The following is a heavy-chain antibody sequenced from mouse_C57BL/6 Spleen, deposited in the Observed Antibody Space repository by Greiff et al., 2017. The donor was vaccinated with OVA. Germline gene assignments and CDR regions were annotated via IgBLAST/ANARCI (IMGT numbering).Heavy chain of an antibody. Sequence: VQLQQSGAELVMPGASVKLSCKASGYTFTSYWMHWVKQRPGQGLEWIGEIDPSDSYTNYNQKFKGKSTLTVDKSSSTAYMQLSSLTSEDSAVYYCARSEGYSNYGFAYWGQGTLVTVSA. CDR1: GYTFTSYW. J-gene: IGHJ3*01. CDR3: ARSEGYSNYGFAY. D-gene: IGHD2-5*01. V-gene: IGHV1-69*01. CDR2: IDPSDSYT.